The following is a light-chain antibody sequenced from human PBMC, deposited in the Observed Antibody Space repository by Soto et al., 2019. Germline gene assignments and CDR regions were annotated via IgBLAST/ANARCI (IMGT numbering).Light chain of an antibody. V-gene: IGKV3-20*01. CDR1: QSVSSSY. CDR3: QQYGSSPRT. Sequence: EIVLTQSPGTLSLSPGERATLSCRASQSVSSSYLAWYQQKPGQAPGLLIYGASSRATGIPDRFSGSGSGTDFTLTISRLDPEDFAVYYCQQYGSSPRTFGQGTKVEIK. CDR2: GAS. J-gene: IGKJ1*01.